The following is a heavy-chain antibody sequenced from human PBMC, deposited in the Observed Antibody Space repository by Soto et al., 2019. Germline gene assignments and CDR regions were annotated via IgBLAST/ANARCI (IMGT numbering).Heavy chain of an antibody. CDR2: ISGSSSYI. Sequence: GGSLRLSCAASGFTFSRDSMNWVRQAPGKGLEWVSSISGSSSYIYYADSVKGRFTISRDNAKNSLYLQMNSLRAEDTAVYYCARESPNVDLYGMDVWGQGTTVTVSS. V-gene: IGHV3-21*01. D-gene: IGHD5-12*01. CDR3: ARESPNVDLYGMDV. J-gene: IGHJ6*02. CDR1: GFTFSRDS.